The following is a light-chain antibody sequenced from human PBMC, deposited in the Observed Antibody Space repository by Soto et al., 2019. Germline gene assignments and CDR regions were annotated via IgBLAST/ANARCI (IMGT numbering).Light chain of an antibody. V-gene: IGKV1-12*01. J-gene: IGKJ5*01. Sequence: DIQMTQSPSSVSASVGDRVTMTCRASQGISSRLGWYQQKPGKAPKLLIYAASSLQGGVPSRFSGSGSGTDFSLTISSLQPEDFATYYCQQADSFPITFGQGTRLEIK. CDR1: QGISSR. CDR2: AAS. CDR3: QQADSFPIT.